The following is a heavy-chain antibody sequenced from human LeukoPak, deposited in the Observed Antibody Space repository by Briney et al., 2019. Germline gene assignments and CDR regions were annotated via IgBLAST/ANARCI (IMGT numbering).Heavy chain of an antibody. D-gene: IGHD2-15*01. CDR1: GGTFSSYA. V-gene: IGHV1-69*04. Sequence: SVKVSCKASGGTFSSYAISWVRQAPGQGLEWMGRIIPILGIANYAQKFQGRVTITADKSTSTAYMGLSSLRSEDTAVYYCARTVCSGGSCYFSPQHMFDYWGQGTLVTVSS. J-gene: IGHJ4*02. CDR2: IIPILGIA. CDR3: ARTVCSGGSCYFSPQHMFDY.